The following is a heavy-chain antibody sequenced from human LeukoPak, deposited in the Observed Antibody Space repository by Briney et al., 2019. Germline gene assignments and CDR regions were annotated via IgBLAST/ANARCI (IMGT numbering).Heavy chain of an antibody. Sequence: SETLSLTCTVTGASTSSYYWSWIRQPPGKGLEWIGYIYYTGDTNYNPSLKSRVTISVDTSKKQFSLKLSSVTAADTAVYYCARAILRGIAVTGTGFDYWGRGTLVTVSS. D-gene: IGHD6-19*01. V-gene: IGHV4-59*01. CDR1: GASTSSYY. J-gene: IGHJ4*02. CDR2: IYYTGDT. CDR3: ARAILRGIAVTGTGFDY.